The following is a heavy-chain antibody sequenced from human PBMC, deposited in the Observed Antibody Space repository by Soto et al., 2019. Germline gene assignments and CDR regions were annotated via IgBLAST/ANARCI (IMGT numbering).Heavy chain of an antibody. J-gene: IGHJ5*02. D-gene: IGHD3-10*01. CDR2: INHSGST. CDR3: ARVSTYYYGSGSYPYNWFDP. CDR1: GGSFSGYY. Sequence: SETLSLTCAVYGGSFSGYYWSWIRQPPGKGLEWIGEINHSGSTNYNPSLKSRVTISVDTSKNQFSLKLSSVTAADTAVYYCARVSTYYYGSGSYPYNWFDPWGQGTLVT. V-gene: IGHV4-34*01.